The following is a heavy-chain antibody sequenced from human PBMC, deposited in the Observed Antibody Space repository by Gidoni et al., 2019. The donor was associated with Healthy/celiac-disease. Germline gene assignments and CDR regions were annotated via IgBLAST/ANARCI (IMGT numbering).Heavy chain of an antibody. CDR2: IVVGSGNT. J-gene: IGHJ4*02. Sequence: QMQLVQSGPEVKKPGTSVKVSCKASGFTFTSSAVQWVRQARGQRLEWIGWIVVGSGNTNYAQKCQERVTITRDMSTSTAYMELSSLRSEDTAVYYCAADGSSSGWYGDYWGQGTLVTVSS. D-gene: IGHD6-19*01. CDR3: AADGSSSGWYGDY. V-gene: IGHV1-58*01. CDR1: GFTFTSSA.